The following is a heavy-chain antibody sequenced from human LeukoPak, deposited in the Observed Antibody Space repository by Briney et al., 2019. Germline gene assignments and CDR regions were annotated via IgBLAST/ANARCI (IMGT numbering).Heavy chain of an antibody. CDR3: AKDQKMHGDC. CDR1: GFAFSSYA. J-gene: IGHJ4*02. V-gene: IGHV3-23*01. CDR2: ISGNGGST. D-gene: IGHD5-24*01. Sequence: PGGSLRLSCAASGFAFSSYAMNWVRQAPGKGLEWVSLISGNGGSTYYADSVKGRFTISRDNSKNTLYLQMSSLRAEDTAVYYCAKDQKMHGDCWGQGTLVTVSS.